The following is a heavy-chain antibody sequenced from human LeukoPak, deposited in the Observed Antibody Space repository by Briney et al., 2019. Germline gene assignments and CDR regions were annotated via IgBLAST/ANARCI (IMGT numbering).Heavy chain of an antibody. D-gene: IGHD3-10*01. CDR1: GGSFSGYY. J-gene: IGHJ3*02. CDR2: INHSGST. Sequence: SETLSLTCAVYGGSFSGYYWSWIRQPPGKGLEWIGEINHSGSTNYNPSLKSRVTISVDTSKNQFSLELSSVTAADTAVYYCARPRSKGKRDAFDIWGQGTMVTVSS. CDR3: ARPRSKGKRDAFDI. V-gene: IGHV4-34*01.